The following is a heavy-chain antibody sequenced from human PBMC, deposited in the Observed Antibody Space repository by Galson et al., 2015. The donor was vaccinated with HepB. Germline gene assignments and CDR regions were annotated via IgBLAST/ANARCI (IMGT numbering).Heavy chain of an antibody. CDR1: GFAFSGYA. Sequence: SLRLSCAASGFAFSGYAMHWVRQAPLKGLEWVAYISYDETTKHYADSVKGRFTISRDNSKNRLYLQMNSLRPDDTAVYYCAQIGSGTYVFDIWGQGTMVTVSS. CDR2: ISYDETTK. CDR3: AQIGSGTYVFDI. J-gene: IGHJ3*02. V-gene: IGHV3-30*02. D-gene: IGHD3-10*01.